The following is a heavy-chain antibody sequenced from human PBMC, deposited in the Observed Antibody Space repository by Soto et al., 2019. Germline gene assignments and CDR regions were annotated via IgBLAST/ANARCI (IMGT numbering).Heavy chain of an antibody. CDR2: ISAYNGNT. Sequence: ASVKVSCKASGYTFTSYGISGVRQAPGEGLEWMGWISAYNGNTNYAQNVKARVTMTTDTSTSTAYMELRSLRSDDTAVYYCSRELTLVPQYAAFDIWGQGTMVTVSS. CDR3: SRELTLVPQYAAFDI. J-gene: IGHJ3*02. V-gene: IGHV1-18*01. D-gene: IGHD2-8*02. CDR1: GYTFTSYG.